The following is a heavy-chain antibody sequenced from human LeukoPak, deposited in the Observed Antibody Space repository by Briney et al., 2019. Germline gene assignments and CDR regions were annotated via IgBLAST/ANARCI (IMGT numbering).Heavy chain of an antibody. Sequence: PSETLSLTCTVSGGSISSYYWSWIRQPPGKGLEWIGYIYYSGSTDYNPSLKSRVTMSVDTSKNQFSLKLSSVTAADTAVYYCARVVYFAPSPYDSSGYYGFDAFDIWGQGTMVTVSS. V-gene: IGHV4-59*12. CDR3: ARVVYFAPSPYDSSGYYGFDAFDI. CDR1: GGSISSYY. CDR2: IYYSGST. J-gene: IGHJ3*02. D-gene: IGHD3-22*01.